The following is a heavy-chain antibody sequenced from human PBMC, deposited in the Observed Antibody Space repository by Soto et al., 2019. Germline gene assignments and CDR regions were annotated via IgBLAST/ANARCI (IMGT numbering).Heavy chain of an antibody. Sequence: GGALSLSCAASVFTFSSYAMSWFREAPGKGLEWVSAISGSGGRTYSEDCVKGRFTISRDNSKNTLYLQMNSLRAEDTAVYYCAKAGWNDVNYFDYWGQGNLVTVSS. CDR3: AKAGWNDVNYFDY. CDR2: ISGSGGRT. CDR1: VFTFSSYA. D-gene: IGHD1-1*01. J-gene: IGHJ4*02. V-gene: IGHV3-23*01.